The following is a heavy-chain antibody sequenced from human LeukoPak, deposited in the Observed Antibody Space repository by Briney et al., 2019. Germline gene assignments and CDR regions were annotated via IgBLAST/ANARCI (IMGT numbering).Heavy chain of an antibody. J-gene: IGHJ3*02. CDR2: IYYSGST. CDR1: GGSISSSSYY. Sequence: PSETLSLTCTVSGGSISSSSYYWGWIRQPPGKGLEWIGSIYYSGSTYYNPSLKGRVTISVDTSKNQFSLKLSSVTAADTAVYYCARFIVVVVAATPVGAFDIWGQGTMVTVSS. V-gene: IGHV4-39*07. CDR3: ARFIVVVVAATPVGAFDI. D-gene: IGHD2-15*01.